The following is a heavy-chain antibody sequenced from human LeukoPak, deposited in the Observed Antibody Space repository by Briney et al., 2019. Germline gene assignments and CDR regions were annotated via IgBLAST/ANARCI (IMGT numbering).Heavy chain of an antibody. J-gene: IGHJ6*02. CDR2: IIPIFGTA. CDR3: ARVPYSSVGVDYYYYYGMDV. D-gene: IGHD6-19*01. CDR1: GGTFSSYA. Sequence: SVKVSCKASGGTFSSYAISWVRQAPGQGLEWMGGIIPIFGTANYAQKFQGRVTITADESTSAAYMELSSLRSEDTAVYYCARVPYSSVGVDYYYYYGMDVWGQGTTVTVSS. V-gene: IGHV1-69*01.